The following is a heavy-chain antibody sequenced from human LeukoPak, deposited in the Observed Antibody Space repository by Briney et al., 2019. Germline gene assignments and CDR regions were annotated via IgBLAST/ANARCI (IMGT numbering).Heavy chain of an antibody. CDR2: IHSSGTT. Sequence: SQTLSLTCTVSGGSISSDNYYWSWIRQPAGKGLEWIGRIHSSGTTNYNPYLKSRVTISVDTSDNRFSLKLTSVIAADTAVYYCARVFQLPFNYFDPWGQGALVTVSS. J-gene: IGHJ5*02. V-gene: IGHV4-61*02. CDR1: GGSISSDNYY. CDR3: ARVFQLPFNYFDP.